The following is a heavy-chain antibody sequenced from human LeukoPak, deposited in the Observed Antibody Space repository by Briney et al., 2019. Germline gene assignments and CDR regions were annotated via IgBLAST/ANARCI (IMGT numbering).Heavy chain of an antibody. CDR2: TYYRSKWYN. Sequence: WLGRTYYRSKWYNDYAVSVKSRITINPDTSKNQFSLQLNSVTPEDTAVYYCARAAAGSFDYWGQGTLVTVSS. CDR3: ARAAAGSFDY. J-gene: IGHJ4*02. V-gene: IGHV6-1*01. D-gene: IGHD6-13*01.